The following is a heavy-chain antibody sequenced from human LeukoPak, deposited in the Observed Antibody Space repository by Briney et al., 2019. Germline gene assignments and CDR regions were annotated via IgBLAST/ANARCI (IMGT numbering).Heavy chain of an antibody. CDR2: IKQDGSEK. D-gene: IGHD6-13*01. Sequence: GGSLRLSCAASGFTFSSYWMSWVRQAPGKGLEWVANIKQDGSEKYYVDSVKGRFTISRDNAKNSLYLQMNSLRAEDTAVYYCARDRVAAAGTNWFDPWGQGTLVTVSS. V-gene: IGHV3-7*03. J-gene: IGHJ5*02. CDR1: GFTFSSYW. CDR3: ARDRVAAAGTNWFDP.